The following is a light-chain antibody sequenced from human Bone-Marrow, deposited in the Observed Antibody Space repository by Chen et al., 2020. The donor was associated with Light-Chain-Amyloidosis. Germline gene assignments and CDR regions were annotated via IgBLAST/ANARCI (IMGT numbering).Light chain of an antibody. CDR2: RDT. CDR1: DLPTKY. CDR3: QSADSSGTYEVI. V-gene: IGLV3-25*03. J-gene: IGLJ2*01. Sequence: SYELTQPPPVPVSPGQTPRTTCPGDDLPTKYAYWYQQKPGQAPVLVIHRDTERPSGISERFSGSSSGTTATLTISGVQAEDEADYHCQSADSSGTYEVIFGGGTKLTVL.